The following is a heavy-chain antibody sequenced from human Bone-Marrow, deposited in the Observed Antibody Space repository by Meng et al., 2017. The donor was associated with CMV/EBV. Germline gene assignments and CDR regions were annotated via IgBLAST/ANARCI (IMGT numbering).Heavy chain of an antibody. D-gene: IGHD1-26*01. CDR3: ARGALVGATRGYYFDY. CDR1: GGSISSSNW. Sequence: SETLSLTCAVSGGSISSSNWWSWVRQPPGKGLEWIGEIYHSGSTNYNPSLKSRVTISVDTSKNQFSLKLSSVTAADTAVYYCARGALVGATRGYYFDYWGQGTLVTISS. J-gene: IGHJ4*02. CDR2: IYHSGST. V-gene: IGHV4-4*02.